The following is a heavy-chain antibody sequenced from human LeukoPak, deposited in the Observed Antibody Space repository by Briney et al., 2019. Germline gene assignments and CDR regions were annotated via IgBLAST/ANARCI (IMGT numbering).Heavy chain of an antibody. CDR2: INPNSGGT. D-gene: IGHD3-3*01. CDR1: GYTFTGYY. CDR3: ASRVGVDYDFWSGTPGY. V-gene: IGHV1-2*02. Sequence: ASVKVSCKASGYTFTGYYMHWVRQAPGQGLEWMGWINPNSGGTNYAQKFQGRVTMTRDTSVSTAYMELSRLRSDDTAVYYCASRVGVDYDFWSGTPGYWGQGTLVTVSS. J-gene: IGHJ4*02.